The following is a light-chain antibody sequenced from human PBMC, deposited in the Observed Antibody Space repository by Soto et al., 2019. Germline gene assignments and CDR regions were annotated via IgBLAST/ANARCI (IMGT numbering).Light chain of an antibody. J-gene: IGLJ1*01. CDR1: SSDVGSYNL. CDR2: EVS. CDR3: AAWDDSLNGYV. V-gene: IGLV2-23*02. Sequence: QSALTQPASVSGSPGQSITISCTGTSSDVGSYNLVSWYQQHPGEAPKLMIYEVSVRPSGVSSRLSGSKSGNTASLTISGLQAEDEADYYCAAWDDSLNGYVFGTGTKVTVL.